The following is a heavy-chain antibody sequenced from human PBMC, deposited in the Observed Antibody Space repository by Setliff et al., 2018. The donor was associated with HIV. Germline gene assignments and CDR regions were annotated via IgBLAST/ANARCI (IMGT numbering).Heavy chain of an antibody. D-gene: IGHD2-21*02. Sequence: SETLSLTCTVSGGSISSYYWSWIRQPPGKGLEWIGYIYTSGSTNYNPSLKSRVTISVDTSKNQFSLKPSSVTAADTAVYYCAREVTSFEAFDLWGQGTMVTVSS. J-gene: IGHJ3*01. CDR1: GGSISSYY. CDR3: AREVTSFEAFDL. V-gene: IGHV4-4*08. CDR2: IYTSGST.